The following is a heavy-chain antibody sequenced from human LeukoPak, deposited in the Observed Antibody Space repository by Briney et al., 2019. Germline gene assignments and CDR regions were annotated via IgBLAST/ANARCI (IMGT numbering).Heavy chain of an antibody. V-gene: IGHV4-34*01. CDR1: GGSFSGYY. Sequence: PSETLSLTCAVYGGSFSGYYWSWIRQPPGKGLEWIGEINHSVSTNYNPSLKSRITISVDTSKNQFSLKLSSVTAADTAVYYCARGGRGGYCSSTSCTNWFDPWGQGTLVTVSS. CDR2: INHSVST. CDR3: ARGGRGGYCSSTSCTNWFDP. D-gene: IGHD2-2*01. J-gene: IGHJ5*02.